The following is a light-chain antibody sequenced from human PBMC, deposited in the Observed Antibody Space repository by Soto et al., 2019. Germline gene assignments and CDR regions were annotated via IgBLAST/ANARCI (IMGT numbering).Light chain of an antibody. V-gene: IGKV3-20*01. CDR1: QSVSSSD. CDR2: GAS. CDR3: QQYGSSPRT. Sequence: EIVLTQSPGTLSLSPGERATLSCRASQSVSSSDLAWYQQKPGQAPRLLIYGASSRATGIPDRFSGSGSGTDFTLTISRLEPEDVAVYYCQQYGSSPRTCGQGTKMEIK. J-gene: IGKJ1*01.